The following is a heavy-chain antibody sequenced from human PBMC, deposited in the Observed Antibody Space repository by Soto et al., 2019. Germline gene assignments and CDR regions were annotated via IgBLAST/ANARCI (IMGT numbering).Heavy chain of an antibody. CDR1: GFTVSSKY. D-gene: IGHD6-19*01. CDR2: IYGGGTT. V-gene: IGHV3-53*01. CDR3: VQTTGWPGFDF. J-gene: IGHJ4*02. Sequence: EVQLVESGGGLIQPGGSLRLSCAASGFTVSSKYMTWVRQAPGKGLEWVSVIYGGGTTYYADSVKGRFTISRDNSKNTLYLQMNSLRDEDTVVYYCVQTTGWPGFDFWGQGTLVTVSS.